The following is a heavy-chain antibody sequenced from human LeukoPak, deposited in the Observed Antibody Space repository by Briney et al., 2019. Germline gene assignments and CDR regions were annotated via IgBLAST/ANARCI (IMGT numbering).Heavy chain of an antibody. V-gene: IGHV1-2*02. Sequence: ASVKVSCKASGDSFCDSYIHWVRQAPGQGPEWMGWINLNTGGVNYAQKFDDRFSMTRDTSINTAFMELSGLRFDDTAVYYCGTVRGILSYFDLWGRGTLVTVSS. CDR3: GTVRGILSYFDL. D-gene: IGHD3-16*01. J-gene: IGHJ2*01. CDR2: INLNTGGV. CDR1: GDSFCDSY.